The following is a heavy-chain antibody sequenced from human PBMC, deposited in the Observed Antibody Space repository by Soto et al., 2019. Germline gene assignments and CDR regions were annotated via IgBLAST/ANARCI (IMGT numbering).Heavy chain of an antibody. CDR1: GYTFTSYY. Sequence: ASVKVSCKASGYTFTSYYINWVRQATGQGLEWMGWMNPNSGNTGYAQKFQGRVTMTRNTSISTAYMELSSLRSEDTAVYYCARGPLSTYYYGSGSSQTENYYYYYMDVWGKGTTVTVSS. CDR2: MNPNSGNT. V-gene: IGHV1-8*01. D-gene: IGHD3-10*01. J-gene: IGHJ6*03. CDR3: ARGPLSTYYYGSGSSQTENYYYYYMDV.